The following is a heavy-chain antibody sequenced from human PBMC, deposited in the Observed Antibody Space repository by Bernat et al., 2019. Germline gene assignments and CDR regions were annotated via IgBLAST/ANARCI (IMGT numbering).Heavy chain of an antibody. D-gene: IGHD3-16*01. CDR2: IFSDGDT. J-gene: IGHJ4*02. V-gene: IGHV3-66*01. CDR1: GFTVRSNY. CDR3: GRAAVFDKTTYTYDS. Sequence: EMQLVQSGGGLVQPGGSLRLSCAASGFTVRSNYMSWVRQAPGKGLECVSVIFSDGDTYYADSVKGRFTISRDNSKNTLYLQMNSLRAEDTAVYYCGRAAVFDKTTYTYDSWGQGTLVTVSS.